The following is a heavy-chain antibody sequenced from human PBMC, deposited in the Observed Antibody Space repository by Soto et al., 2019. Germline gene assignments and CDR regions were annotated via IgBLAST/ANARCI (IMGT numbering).Heavy chain of an antibody. CDR2: ISYDGSNK. Sequence: VQLVESGGGVVQPGRSLRLSCAASGFTFSSYAMHWVRQAPGKGLEWVAVISYDGSNKYYADSVKGRFTISRDNSKNTLYLQINSLRAEDTAVYYCARSSLDYGDYVGEVFGYWGQGTLVTVSS. CDR1: GFTFSSYA. CDR3: ARSSLDYGDYVGEVFGY. V-gene: IGHV3-30-3*01. J-gene: IGHJ4*02. D-gene: IGHD4-17*01.